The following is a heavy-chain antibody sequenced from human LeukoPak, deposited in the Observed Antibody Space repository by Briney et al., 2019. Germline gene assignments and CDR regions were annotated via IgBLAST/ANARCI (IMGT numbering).Heavy chain of an antibody. CDR1: GGCLHNYY. CDR3: ARDPKSNY. CDR2: IDYSGST. J-gene: IGHJ4*02. V-gene: IGHV4-59*01. Sequence: PSETLSLTCTVSGGCLHNYYWSWIRQPPGEGLEWIGYIDYSGSTNYNPSLKSRVTISVDTSQNQFSLKLSSVTAADTAVYYCARDPKSNYWGQGTLVTVSS.